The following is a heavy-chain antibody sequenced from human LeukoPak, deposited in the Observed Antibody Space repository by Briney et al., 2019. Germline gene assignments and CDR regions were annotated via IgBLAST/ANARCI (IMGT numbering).Heavy chain of an antibody. V-gene: IGHV4-59*01. J-gene: IGHJ5*02. D-gene: IGHD6-13*01. CDR2: IYYSGST. Sequence: SETLSLTCTVSGGSISSFYWSWIRQPPGKGLEWIGYIYYSGSTHYNPSLKSRVTISVDTSKTQFSLKLSSVTAADTAVYYCASAYSSSWYQGVWWFDPWGQGTLVTVSS. CDR1: GGSISSFY. CDR3: ASAYSSSWYQGVWWFDP.